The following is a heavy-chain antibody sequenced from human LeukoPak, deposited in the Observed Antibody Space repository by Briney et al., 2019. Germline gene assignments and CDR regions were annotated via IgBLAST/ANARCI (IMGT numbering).Heavy chain of an antibody. V-gene: IGHV3-23*01. CDR2: IGSTGGNT. CDR3: AKDPGVVPAHYFDY. Sequence: GGSLRLSCAASGFTFSSYSMNWVRQAPGKGLEWVSAIGSTGGNTFYADSVKGRFTVSRNKSKNTLSLQMNSLRAEDTAVYYCAKDPGVVPAHYFDYWGQGILVTVSS. J-gene: IGHJ4*02. D-gene: IGHD2-2*01. CDR1: GFTFSSYS.